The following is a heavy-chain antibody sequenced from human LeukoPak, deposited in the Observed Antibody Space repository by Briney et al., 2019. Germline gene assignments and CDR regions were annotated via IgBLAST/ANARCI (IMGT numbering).Heavy chain of an antibody. J-gene: IGHJ4*02. V-gene: IGHV3-30*02. Sequence: GSLRLSCAASGFTFSSYGTHWVRQAPGKGLEWVAFIRYDGSNKYYADSVKGRFTISRDNSKNTLYLQMNSLRAEGTAVYYCAKDQPLDGYDSSGSSDYWGQGTLVTVSS. CDR3: AKDQPLDGYDSSGSSDY. D-gene: IGHD3-22*01. CDR2: IRYDGSNK. CDR1: GFTFSSYG.